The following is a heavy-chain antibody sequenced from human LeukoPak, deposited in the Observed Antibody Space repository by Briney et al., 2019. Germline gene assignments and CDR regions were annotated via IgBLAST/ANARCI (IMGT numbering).Heavy chain of an antibody. CDR3: AGSYGHYYYYYMDV. Sequence: SQTLSLTCTVSGGSISSGDYYWSWIRQPPGKGLEWIGYIYYSGSTYYNPSLKSRVTISVDTSKNQFSLKLSSVTAADTAVYHCAGSYGHYYYYYMDVWGKGTTVTVSS. D-gene: IGHD5-18*01. CDR2: IYYSGST. V-gene: IGHV4-30-4*08. J-gene: IGHJ6*03. CDR1: GGSISSGDYY.